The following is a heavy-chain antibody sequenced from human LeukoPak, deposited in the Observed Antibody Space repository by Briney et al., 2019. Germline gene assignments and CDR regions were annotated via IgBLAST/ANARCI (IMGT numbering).Heavy chain of an antibody. V-gene: IGHV4-39*07. CDR2: VFYTGTT. J-gene: IGHJ4*02. D-gene: IGHD3-16*02. CDR3: ARLPSLWSLGELSLD. CDR1: GGSIRNNNYY. Sequence: SETLSLTCSITGGSIRNNNYYWAWIRQPPGEGLEWIGNVFYTGTTYYNPSLESRVTISVDTPKNQFSLKLSSVTAADTAVYYCARLPSLWSLGELSLDWGQGTLVTVSS.